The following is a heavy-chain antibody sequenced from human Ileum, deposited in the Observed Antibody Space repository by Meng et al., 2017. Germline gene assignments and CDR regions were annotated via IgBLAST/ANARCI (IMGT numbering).Heavy chain of an antibody. Sequence: QGQLQQWGAGLLKPSETLSFTCAVYGGSFSGYYWTWIRQPPGKGLEWIGEIHHSGSTNYNPSLKSRVTMSIDTSKIQFSLELSSVTAADAAVYYCARYGGSGSYWHFDPWGRGTLVTVSS. CDR2: IHHSGST. CDR3: ARYGGSGSYWHFDP. V-gene: IGHV4-34*01. J-gene: IGHJ2*01. D-gene: IGHD3-10*01. CDR1: GGSFSGYY.